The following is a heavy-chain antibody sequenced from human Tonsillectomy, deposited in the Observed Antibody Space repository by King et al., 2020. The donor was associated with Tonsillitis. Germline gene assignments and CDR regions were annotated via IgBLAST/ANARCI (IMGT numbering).Heavy chain of an antibody. V-gene: IGHV4-59*11. Sequence: VQLVESGPGLVKPSETLSLTCNVSGGSISGQYWSWIRQPPGKGLEWIGYVYYSGSNNYNPSLKSRVTMSVDTSKNQVSLRVSSMTAADTAVYYCARGGQLRGGLGLWGQGTLVTVSS. J-gene: IGHJ4*02. CDR2: VYYSGSN. CDR1: GGSISGQY. CDR3: ARGGQLRGGLGL. D-gene: IGHD2-2*01.